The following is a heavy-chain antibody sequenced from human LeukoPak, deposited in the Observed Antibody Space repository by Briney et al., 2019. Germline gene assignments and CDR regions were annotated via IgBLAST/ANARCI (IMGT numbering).Heavy chain of an antibody. Sequence: GGSLRLSCAASGFTFSSYWMSWVRQAPGKGLEWVANIKQDGSEKYYVDSVKGRFTISRDNAKNSLHLQMNSLRAEDTAVYYCAREEDIVVVPAAMHYWGQGTLVTVSS. CDR3: AREEDIVVVPAAMHY. J-gene: IGHJ4*02. V-gene: IGHV3-7*03. CDR2: IKQDGSEK. CDR1: GFTFSSYW. D-gene: IGHD2-2*01.